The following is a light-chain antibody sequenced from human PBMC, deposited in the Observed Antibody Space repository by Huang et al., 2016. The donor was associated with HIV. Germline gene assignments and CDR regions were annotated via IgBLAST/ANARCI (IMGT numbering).Light chain of an antibody. V-gene: IGKV3-15*01. CDR3: QQYNNWPPLT. Sequence: EIVMTQSPATLSVSPGERATLSCRASQSVSSNLAWYQQKRGQAPRLLIYGASTRATGIPARFSGSGSGTDFTLTINSLQSEDYAVYYCQQYNNWPPLTFGGGTKVDIK. CDR2: GAS. CDR1: QSVSSN. J-gene: IGKJ4*01.